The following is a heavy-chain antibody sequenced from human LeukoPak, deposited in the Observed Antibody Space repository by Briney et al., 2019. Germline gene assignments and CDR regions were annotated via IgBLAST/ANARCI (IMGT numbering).Heavy chain of an antibody. CDR3: ARAYGGLYYYYYYMDV. Sequence: SETLSLTCTVSGGSISSYYWSWIRQPPGKGLEWIGYIYYSGSTNYNPSLKSRVTISVDTSKNQFSLKLSSVTAADTAVYYCARAYGGLYYYYYYMDVWGKGTTVTVSS. V-gene: IGHV4-59*01. D-gene: IGHD4-23*01. CDR1: GGSISSYY. CDR2: IYYSGST. J-gene: IGHJ6*03.